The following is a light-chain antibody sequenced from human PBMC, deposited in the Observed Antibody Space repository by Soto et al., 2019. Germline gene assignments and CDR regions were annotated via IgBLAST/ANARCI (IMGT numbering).Light chain of an antibody. CDR3: QQYGSSPVT. Sequence: DSVLTQSPGTLSLSPGERATLSCRASQGVSSGYLAWYQQKPGQAPRLLIYGASTRATGIADRFSGSGSGTDFTLTINRLEPEDFAVYYCQQYGSSPVTFGQGTRLEIK. CDR2: GAS. J-gene: IGKJ5*01. CDR1: QGVSSGY. V-gene: IGKV3-20*01.